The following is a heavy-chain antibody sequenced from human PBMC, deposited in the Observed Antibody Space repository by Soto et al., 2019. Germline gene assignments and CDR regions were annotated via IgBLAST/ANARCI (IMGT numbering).Heavy chain of an antibody. V-gene: IGHV1-46*01. CDR3: ARGGYYYDSSGYRGYSDY. CDR1: GYTFTSYY. D-gene: IGHD3-22*01. CDR2: INPSGGST. J-gene: IGHJ4*02. Sequence: QVQLVQSGAEVKKPGASVKVSCKASGYTFTSYYMHWVRQAPGQGLEWMGIINPSGGSTSYAQKFQGRVTMTRDTSTSTVYMGLSSLRSEDTAVYYCARGGYYYDSSGYRGYSDYWGQGTLVTVSA.